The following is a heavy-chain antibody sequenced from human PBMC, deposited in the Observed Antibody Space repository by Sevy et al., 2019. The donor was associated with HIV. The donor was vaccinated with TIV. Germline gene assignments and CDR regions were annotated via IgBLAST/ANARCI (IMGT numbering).Heavy chain of an antibody. CDR1: GGSISSYC. J-gene: IGHJ6*02. V-gene: IGHV4-59*01. CDR3: ARGRGYYYYGMDV. CDR2: IYYSGST. Sequence: SETLSLTCTVSGGSISSYCWSWIRQPPGKGLEWIGYIYYSGSTNYNPSLKSRVTISVDTSKNQFSLKLSSVTAADTAVYYCARGRGYYYYGMDVWGQGTTVTVSS.